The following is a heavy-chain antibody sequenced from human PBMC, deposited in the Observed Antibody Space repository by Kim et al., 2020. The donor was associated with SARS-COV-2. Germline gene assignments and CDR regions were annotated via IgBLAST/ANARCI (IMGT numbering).Heavy chain of an antibody. V-gene: IGHV4-59*01. CDR3: ARAGSSDYYYYGMDV. D-gene: IGHD1-26*01. J-gene: IGHJ6*02. Sequence: PSLRSRVTISVDTSKNQFSLKLSSVTAADTAVYYCARAGSSDYYYYGMDVWGQGTTVTVSS.